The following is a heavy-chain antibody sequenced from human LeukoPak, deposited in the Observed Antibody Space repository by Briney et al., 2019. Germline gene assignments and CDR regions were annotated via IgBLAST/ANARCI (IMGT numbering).Heavy chain of an antibody. J-gene: IGHJ4*02. D-gene: IGHD3-10*01. CDR1: GGTFSSYA. CDR2: IIPIFGTA. CDR3: ARGPMVRGVIISINKYYFDY. Sequence: SVKVSCKASGGTFSSYAISWVRQAPGQGLEWMGGIIPIFGTANYAQKFQGRVTITADKSTSTAYMELSSLRSEDTAVYYCARGPMVRGVIISINKYYFDYWGQGTLVTVSS. V-gene: IGHV1-69*06.